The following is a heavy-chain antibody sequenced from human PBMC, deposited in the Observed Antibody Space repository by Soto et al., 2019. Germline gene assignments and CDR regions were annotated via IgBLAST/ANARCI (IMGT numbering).Heavy chain of an antibody. J-gene: IGHJ4*02. CDR1: GFTFTSYA. Sequence: LRLSCAASGFTFTSYAMTWVRQAPGKGLEWVSGISGTGGSTYYADSVKGRFTISRDKSKNTLYLHVNSLRAEDTAVYYCAGGSAYSDYDLEYWGQGTLVTVSS. D-gene: IGHD4-17*01. CDR2: ISGTGGST. V-gene: IGHV3-23*01. CDR3: AGGSAYSDYDLEY.